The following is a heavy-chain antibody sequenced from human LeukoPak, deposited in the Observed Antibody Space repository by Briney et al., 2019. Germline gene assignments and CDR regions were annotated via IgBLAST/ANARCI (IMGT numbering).Heavy chain of an antibody. CDR3: ASGRITMVRGVIITGWFDP. V-gene: IGHV4-4*02. Sequence: SGTLSLTCAVSGCSISSSNWWSLVRHPPGKGLEWIGEIYHSGSTNSNSPHRSRVTISVDKSNNQFSLKLRSVTAADTAVYYCASGRITMVRGVIITGWFDPWGQGTLVTVSS. CDR2: IYHSGST. J-gene: IGHJ5*02. D-gene: IGHD3-10*01. CDR1: GCSISSSNW.